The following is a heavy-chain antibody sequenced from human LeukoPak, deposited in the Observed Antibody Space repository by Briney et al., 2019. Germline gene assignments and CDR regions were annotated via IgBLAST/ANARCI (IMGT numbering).Heavy chain of an antibody. CDR2: IYHSGST. V-gene: IGHV4-30-2*01. D-gene: IGHD3-3*01. J-gene: IGHJ3*02. Sequence: PSQTLSLTCAVSGGSISSGGYSWSWIRQPPGKGLEWIGYIYHSGSTYYNPSLKSRVTISVDRSKNQFSLKLSSVTAADTAVYYCARDQLTIFGVVGAFDIWGQGTMVTVSS. CDR3: ARDQLTIFGVVGAFDI. CDR1: GGSISSGGYS.